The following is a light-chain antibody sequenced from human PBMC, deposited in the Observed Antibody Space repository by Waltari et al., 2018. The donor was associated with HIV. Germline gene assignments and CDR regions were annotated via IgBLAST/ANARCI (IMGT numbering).Light chain of an antibody. Sequence: QSVLTQPPSVSGAPGQRVSIPCSGGSSNIGSGYDVHWYQQFPERAPKVLIYANTNRPSGVPDRFSVSKSGYSASLVITGLQAEDDADYYCQSYDSSLSGWVFGGGTKLTVL. CDR3: QSYDSSLSGWV. V-gene: IGLV1-40*01. CDR2: ANT. J-gene: IGLJ3*02. CDR1: SSNIGSGYD.